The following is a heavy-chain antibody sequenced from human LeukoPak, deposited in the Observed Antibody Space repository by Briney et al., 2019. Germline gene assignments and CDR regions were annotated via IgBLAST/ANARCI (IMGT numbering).Heavy chain of an antibody. CDR3: AREDNLGSGSSPNDY. Sequence: ASVKVSCKATGYTFTGYYMDWVRQAPGQGLEWMGRINPNSGGTNYAQKFQGRVTMTRDTSISTAYMELSRLRSDDTAVYYCAREDNLGSGSSPNDYWGQGTLVTVSS. CDR1: GYTFTGYY. CDR2: INPNSGGT. J-gene: IGHJ4*02. V-gene: IGHV1-2*06. D-gene: IGHD6-19*01.